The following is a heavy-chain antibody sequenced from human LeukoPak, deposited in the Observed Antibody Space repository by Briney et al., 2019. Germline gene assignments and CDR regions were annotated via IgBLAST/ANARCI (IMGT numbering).Heavy chain of an antibody. CDR2: INHSGST. CDR3: ARAPITGYCSSPSCYPRGAFDV. V-gene: IGHV4-34*01. J-gene: IGHJ3*01. D-gene: IGHD2-2*01. Sequence: SETLSLTCAVYGGSFSGYYWSWIRQPPGKGLEWIGEINHSGSTNYNPSLKSRVTISVDTSKNQFSLKLSSVTAADTAVYYCARAPITGYCSSPSCYPRGAFDVWGQGTMVTVSS. CDR1: GGSFSGYY.